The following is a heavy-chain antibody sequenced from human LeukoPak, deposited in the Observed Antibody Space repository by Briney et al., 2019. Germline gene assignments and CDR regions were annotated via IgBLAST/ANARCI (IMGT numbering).Heavy chain of an antibody. J-gene: IGHJ6*04. CDR1: GGSFSGYY. Sequence: PSETLSLTCADYGGSFSGYYWSWIRQPPGKGLEWIGEINHSGSTNYNPSLKSRVTISVDTSKNQFSLKLSSVTAADTAVYYCARSGDYGDYGQNYYYYGMDVWGKGTTVTVSS. CDR2: INHSGST. V-gene: IGHV4-34*01. D-gene: IGHD4-17*01. CDR3: ARSGDYGDYGQNYYYYGMDV.